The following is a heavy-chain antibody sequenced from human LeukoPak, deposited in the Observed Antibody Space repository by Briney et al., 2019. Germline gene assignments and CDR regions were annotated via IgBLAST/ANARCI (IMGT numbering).Heavy chain of an antibody. Sequence: GASVKVSCKASGYTFTSYGISWVRQAPGQGLEWMGWISAYNGNTNYAQKLQGRVTMTTDTSTSTAYMELRSLRSDDTAVYYCARDPAYCGGDCYSLGYWGQGTLVTVSS. J-gene: IGHJ4*02. CDR1: GYTFTSYG. V-gene: IGHV1-18*01. CDR3: ARDPAYCGGDCYSLGY. CDR2: ISAYNGNT. D-gene: IGHD2-21*02.